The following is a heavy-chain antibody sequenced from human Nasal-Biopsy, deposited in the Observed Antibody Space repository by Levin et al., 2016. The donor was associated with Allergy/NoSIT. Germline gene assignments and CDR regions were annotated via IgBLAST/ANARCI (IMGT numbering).Heavy chain of an antibody. V-gene: IGHV1-46*01. CDR1: GFSFTRYH. D-gene: IGHD3-9*01. Sequence: ASVKVSCKASGFSFTRYHMHWVRQAPGQGLEWVGKIVPVVDVTNYAQRFQGRVILTADKSTSTAYMELSSLTSADTAVYYCARDSSRLYHDISTSYDAFDVWGQGTVVTVSS. J-gene: IGHJ3*01. CDR2: IVPVVDVT. CDR3: ARDSSRLYHDISTSYDAFDV.